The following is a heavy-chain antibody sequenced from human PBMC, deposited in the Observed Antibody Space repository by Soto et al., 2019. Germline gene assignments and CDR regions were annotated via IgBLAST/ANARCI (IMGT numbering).Heavy chain of an antibody. D-gene: IGHD6-19*01. CDR1: GGSISPYY. CDR3: AREASVGTSPFSNSGWYGYFDY. Sequence: SETLSLTCTVSGGSISPYYWSWIRHPPGGGLEWIGYIFHTGTPRYSPSLESRVTISVDSSKNQVYLKLTSVTAADTAVYFCAREASVGTSPFSNSGWYGYFDYWGPGALVTVSS. J-gene: IGHJ4*02. CDR2: IFHTGTP. V-gene: IGHV4-59*01.